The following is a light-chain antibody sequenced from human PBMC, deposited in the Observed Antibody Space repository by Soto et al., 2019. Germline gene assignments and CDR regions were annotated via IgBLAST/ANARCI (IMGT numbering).Light chain of an antibody. CDR3: QQYNSWPPIT. CDR2: GAS. CDR1: QSVSSN. Sequence: EIVLTQSPATLSLSPGERATLSCRASQSVSSNLAWFQQKPGQAPRLLISGASTRATGIPARFSGSGSGTEFTLTISSLQSEDFAVYYCQQYNSWPPITCGQGTRLEIK. J-gene: IGKJ5*01. V-gene: IGKV3-15*01.